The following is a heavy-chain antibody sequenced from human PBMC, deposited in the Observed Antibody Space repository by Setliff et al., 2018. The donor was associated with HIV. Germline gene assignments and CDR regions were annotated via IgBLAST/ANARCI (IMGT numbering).Heavy chain of an antibody. CDR1: GGSISSDY. V-gene: IGHV4-59*04. Sequence: SETLSLTCTVSGGSISSDYWSWIRQPPGKGLEWIGNVYHTGSTYYNPSLKSRVTISVDTSKNQFSLKLSSVTAADTAVYYCARMGGYCSSTSCYDYFDYWGQGTLVTVSS. CDR3: ARMGGYCSSTSCYDYFDY. J-gene: IGHJ4*02. D-gene: IGHD2-2*01. CDR2: VYHTGST.